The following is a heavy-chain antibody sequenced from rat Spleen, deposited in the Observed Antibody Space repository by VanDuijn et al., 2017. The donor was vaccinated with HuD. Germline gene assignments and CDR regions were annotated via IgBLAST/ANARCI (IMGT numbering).Heavy chain of an antibody. Sequence: EVQLVESGGGLVQPGSPLKLSCAASGFTLSNYGMAWVCQTPTRGLEWVASITNAAGKVHYPDSVKGRFTISRDNAKSTLYLQMDSLRSEDTATYYCATSPYYWYFDFWGPGTMVTVSS. CDR3: ATSPYYWYFDF. V-gene: IGHV5-29*01. J-gene: IGHJ1*01. CDR2: ITNAAGKV. CDR1: GFTLSNYG.